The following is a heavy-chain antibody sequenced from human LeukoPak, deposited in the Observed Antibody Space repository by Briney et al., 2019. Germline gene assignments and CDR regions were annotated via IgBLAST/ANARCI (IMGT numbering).Heavy chain of an antibody. J-gene: IGHJ4*02. V-gene: IGHV3-23*01. Sequence: PGGSLRLSCAASGFTFSTYAMNWVRQAPGKGLEWVPAISGGGESTYNADSVKGRFIISRDNSKNTLYLQMNSLRAEDTAVYYCAKGEGGSCSSSSCSTYFDYWGQGTLVTVSP. CDR2: ISGGGEST. D-gene: IGHD2-15*01. CDR1: GFTFSTYA. CDR3: AKGEGGSCSSSSCSTYFDY.